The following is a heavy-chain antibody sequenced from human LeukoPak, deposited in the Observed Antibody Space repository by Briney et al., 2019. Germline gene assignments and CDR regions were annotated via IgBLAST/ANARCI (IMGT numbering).Heavy chain of an antibody. CDR2: TYYRSKWYN. CDR3: ANGFTGGPGLLDAFDI. J-gene: IGHJ3*02. V-gene: IGHV6-1*01. Sequence: SQTLSLTCAVSGDSVSSNSAAWNWIRQSPSRGLDWLGRTYYRSKWYNDYAVSVKSRITINPDTSKNQFSLQLNSVTPEDTAVYYCANGFTGGPGLLDAFDIWGQGTMVTVSS. D-gene: IGHD3-10*01. CDR1: GDSVSSNSAA.